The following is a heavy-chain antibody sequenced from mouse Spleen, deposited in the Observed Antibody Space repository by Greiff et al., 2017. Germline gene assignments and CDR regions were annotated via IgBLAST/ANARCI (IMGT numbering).Heavy chain of an antibody. CDR1: GYSITSGYY. CDR2: ISYDGSN. V-gene: IGHV3-6*01. J-gene: IGHJ2*01. CDR3: AREGYDGDFDY. D-gene: IGHD2-2*01. Sequence: EVKLQESGPGLVKPSQSLSLTCSVTGYSITSGYYWKWIRQFPGNKLEWMGYISYDGSNNYNPSLKNRISITRDTSKNQFFLKLNSVTTEDTATYYCAREGYDGDFDYWGQGTTLTVSS.